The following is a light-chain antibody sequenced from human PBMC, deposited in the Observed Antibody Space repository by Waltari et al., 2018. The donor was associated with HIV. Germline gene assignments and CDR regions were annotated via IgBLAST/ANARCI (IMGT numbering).Light chain of an antibody. CDR1: ESIGGW. J-gene: IGKJ1*01. Sequence: DRVTITCRASESIGGWLAWYQQKSGKAPKLLIRKASNLESGVPSRFSGSGYGTEFTLTITSLQPDDFATYHCQEYTSFSRTFGQGTKVEI. V-gene: IGKV1-5*03. CDR2: KAS. CDR3: QEYTSFSRT.